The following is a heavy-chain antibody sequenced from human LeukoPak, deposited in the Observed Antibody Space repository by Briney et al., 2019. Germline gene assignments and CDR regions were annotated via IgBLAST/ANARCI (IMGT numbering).Heavy chain of an antibody. Sequence: GGSLRLSCAASGFTFSSYWMHWVRQAPGKGLVWVSRINSDGSSTSYADSVKGRFTISRDNAKNTLYLQMNNLRAEDTAVYYCSSGNSHAFDIWGQGTMVTVSS. V-gene: IGHV3-74*01. CDR2: INSDGSST. D-gene: IGHD4-23*01. CDR1: GFTFSSYW. J-gene: IGHJ3*02. CDR3: SSGNSHAFDI.